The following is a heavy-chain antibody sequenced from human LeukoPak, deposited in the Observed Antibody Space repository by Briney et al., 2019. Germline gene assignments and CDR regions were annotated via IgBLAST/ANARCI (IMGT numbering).Heavy chain of an antibody. V-gene: IGHV1-69*04. Sequence: SVKVSCKASGGTFSSYAISWVRQAPGQGLEWMGRIIPIFGIANYAQKFQERVTITRDMSTSTAYMELSSLRSEDTAVYYCAAADYYGSGSYYNSVYGMDVWGKGTTVTVSS. CDR3: AAADYYGSGSYYNSVYGMDV. CDR2: IIPIFGIA. J-gene: IGHJ6*04. D-gene: IGHD3-10*01. CDR1: GGTFSSYA.